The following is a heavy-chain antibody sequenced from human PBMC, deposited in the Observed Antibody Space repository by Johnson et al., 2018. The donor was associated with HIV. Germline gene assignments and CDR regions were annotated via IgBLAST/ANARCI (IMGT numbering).Heavy chain of an antibody. CDR1: GFTFSSYA. D-gene: IGHD1-1*01. CDR2: ISYDGSNK. J-gene: IGHJ3*02. V-gene: IGHV3-30*14. Sequence: QVQLVESGGGLVQPGGSLRLSCAASGFTFSSYAMHWVRQAPGKGLEWVAVISYDGSNKYYADSVKGRFTISRDNSKNTLYLQMNSLRAEDTAVYYCARADWNHGGAFDIWGQGTMVTVSS. CDR3: ARADWNHGGAFDI.